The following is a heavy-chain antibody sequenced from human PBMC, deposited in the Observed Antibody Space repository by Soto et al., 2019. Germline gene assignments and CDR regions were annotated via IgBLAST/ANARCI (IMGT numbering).Heavy chain of an antibody. J-gene: IGHJ4*02. D-gene: IGHD1-1*01. Sequence: LRLSCAASGFTFSGYEMNWVRQAPGKGLEWVVYISSSGSATFYADSVKGRFTISRDNAKNSLYLQMISLRAEDTAVYYCARDGHNNNEINTANDIDYWGQGTLVTVSS. CDR1: GFTFSGYE. V-gene: IGHV3-48*03. CDR3: ARDGHNNNEINTANDIDY. CDR2: ISSSGSAT.